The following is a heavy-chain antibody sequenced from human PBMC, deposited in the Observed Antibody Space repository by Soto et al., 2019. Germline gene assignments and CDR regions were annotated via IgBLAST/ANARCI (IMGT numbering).Heavy chain of an antibody. V-gene: IGHV3-53*01. CDR3: ARDFHKQQWELPHYYYGMDV. CDR1: GFTVSSNY. J-gene: IGHJ6*02. D-gene: IGHD1-26*01. CDR2: IYSGGST. Sequence: EVQLVESGGGLIQPGGSLRLSCAASGFTVSSNYMSWVRQAPGKGLEWLSVIYSGGSTYYADSVKGRFTISRDNSKNTLYLQMNSLRAEDTAVYYCARDFHKQQWELPHYYYGMDVWGQGTTVTVSS.